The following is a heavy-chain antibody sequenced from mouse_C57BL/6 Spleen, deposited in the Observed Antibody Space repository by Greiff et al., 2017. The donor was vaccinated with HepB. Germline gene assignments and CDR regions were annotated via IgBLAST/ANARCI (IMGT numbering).Heavy chain of an antibody. Sequence: QQSCKASGYTFTSYWMHWVKQRPGQGLEWIGEIDPSDSYTNYNQKFKGKSTLTVDKSSSTAYMQLSSLTSEDSAVYYCARSSVVEGDWYFDVWGTGTTVTVSS. CDR1: GYTFTSYW. V-gene: IGHV1-69*01. J-gene: IGHJ1*03. CDR2: IDPSDSYT. D-gene: IGHD1-1*01. CDR3: ARSSVVEGDWYFDV.